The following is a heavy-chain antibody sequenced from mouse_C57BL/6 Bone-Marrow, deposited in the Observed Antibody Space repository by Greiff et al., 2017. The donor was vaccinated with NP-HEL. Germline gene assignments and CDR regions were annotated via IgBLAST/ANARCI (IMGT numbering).Heavy chain of an antibody. J-gene: IGHJ2*01. V-gene: IGHV1-64*01. Sequence: VQLQQSGAELVKPGASVTFSCKASGYTFTSYCMHWLMQRLGQGLVWIGMILPNSGSTNYNEKFKSKATLTVDKSSSPAYMQLSSLTSEDAAVYDCARRAYYRGGVDYWGQGTTLTVSS. CDR3: ARRAYYRGGVDY. D-gene: IGHD2-12*01. CDR2: ILPNSGST. CDR1: GYTFTSYC.